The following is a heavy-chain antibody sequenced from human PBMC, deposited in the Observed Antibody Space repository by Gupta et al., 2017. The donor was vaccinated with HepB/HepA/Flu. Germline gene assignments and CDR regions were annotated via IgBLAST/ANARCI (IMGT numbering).Heavy chain of an antibody. CDR2: MNPNSGNT. V-gene: IGHV1-8*01. J-gene: IGHJ6*02. CDR1: GYTFTSYD. Sequence: QVQLVQSGAEVKKPGASVKVSCKASGYTFTSYDINWVRQATGQGLEWMGWMNPNSGNTGYAQKFQGRVTMTRNTSISTTYMELSSLRSEDTAVYYCARAPHHDYDSSGYGMDAGGQGTTVTVSS. CDR3: ARAPHHDYDSSGYGMDA. D-gene: IGHD3-22*01.